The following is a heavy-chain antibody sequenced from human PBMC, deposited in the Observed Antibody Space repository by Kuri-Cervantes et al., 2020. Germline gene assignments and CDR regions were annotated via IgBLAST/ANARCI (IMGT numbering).Heavy chain of an antibody. Sequence: GGSLRLSCATSGFTFSTYWMHWVRQAPGKGLVWVSRINSDGSITSYADSVKGRFTISRDNAKNTLYLQMNSLRAEDTAVYYCAKFPPGWFDPWGRGTLVTVSS. CDR2: INSDGSIT. CDR3: AKFPPGWFDP. D-gene: IGHD2-21*01. CDR1: GFTFSTYW. V-gene: IGHV3-74*01. J-gene: IGHJ5*02.